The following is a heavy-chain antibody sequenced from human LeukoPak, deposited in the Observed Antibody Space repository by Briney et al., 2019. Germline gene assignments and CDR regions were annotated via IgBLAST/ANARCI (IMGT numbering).Heavy chain of an antibody. CDR1: GFTFNDYY. Sequence: GGSLRLSCAASGFTFNDYYMSWIRQAPGKGLEWVSYISSSGSTIYYADSVKGRFTISRDNAKNSLYLQMNSLRAEDTAVYYCARDPSGSKYYDILAYYFDYWGQGTLVTVSS. CDR2: ISSSGSTI. J-gene: IGHJ4*02. CDR3: ARDPSGSKYYDILAYYFDY. V-gene: IGHV3-11*01. D-gene: IGHD3-9*01.